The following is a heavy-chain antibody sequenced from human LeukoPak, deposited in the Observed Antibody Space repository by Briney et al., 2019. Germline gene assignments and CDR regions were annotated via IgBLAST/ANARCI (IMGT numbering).Heavy chain of an antibody. Sequence: GGSLRLSCAASGFTVSSNYMSWVRQAPGKGLEWGSVIYSGGSTYYADSVKGRFTFSRDGSKNTLYLQMNSLRAEDTAVYYCARGYSSSRDWYFDLWGRGTLVTVSS. J-gene: IGHJ2*01. CDR3: ARGYSSSRDWYFDL. CDR1: GFTVSSNY. V-gene: IGHV3-53*01. CDR2: IYSGGST. D-gene: IGHD6-13*01.